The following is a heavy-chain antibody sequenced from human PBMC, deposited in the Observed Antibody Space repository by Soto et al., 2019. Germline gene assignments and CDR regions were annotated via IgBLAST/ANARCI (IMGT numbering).Heavy chain of an antibody. J-gene: IGHJ4*02. CDR2: INPMGGST. V-gene: IGHV1-46*01. Sequence: GASVKVSCKASGYTFINYYIHWVRQAPGQGLEWMGIINPMGGSTNYAQEFQGRVTLTSDTSTSTVYMELSSLRFEDTALFYCARDSSGGAPYYDSRAPDYWGQGTLVTVSS. D-gene: IGHD3-22*01. CDR3: ARDSSGGAPYYDSRAPDY. CDR1: GYTFINYY.